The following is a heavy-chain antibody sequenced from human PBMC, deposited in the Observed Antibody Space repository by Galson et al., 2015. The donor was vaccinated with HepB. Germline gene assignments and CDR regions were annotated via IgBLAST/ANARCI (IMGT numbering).Heavy chain of an antibody. Sequence: SLRLSCATSGFSFGDFPVSWFRQTPGKGLEWVGFIRTNPYGGTRQYAASVRGRFTLSRDDAKGLAYLQMDGLKSEDTGLYFCASPRLSTSGYYLDFWGQGTPVTVSS. J-gene: IGHJ4*02. V-gene: IGHV3-49*03. CDR2: IRTNPYGGTR. D-gene: IGHD3-22*01. CDR3: ASPRLSTSGYYLDF. CDR1: GFSFGDFP.